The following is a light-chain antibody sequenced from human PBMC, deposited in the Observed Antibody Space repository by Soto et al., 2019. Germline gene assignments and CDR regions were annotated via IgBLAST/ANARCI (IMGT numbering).Light chain of an antibody. J-gene: IGKJ1*01. CDR2: KAS. Sequence: DIQMTQSPSTLSASVGDRVTITCRASQNINIWLAWYQQKPGKAPKLLIYKASHLESGVPSRFSGSGSGTEFTLTISSLQPGDFATYYCQHYNSYPWTFGQGTKVDIK. V-gene: IGKV1-5*03. CDR3: QHYNSYPWT. CDR1: QNINIW.